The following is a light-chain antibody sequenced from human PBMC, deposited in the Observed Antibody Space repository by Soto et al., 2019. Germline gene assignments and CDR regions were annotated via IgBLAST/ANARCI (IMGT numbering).Light chain of an antibody. CDR1: QSISSW. V-gene: IGKV1-5*03. CDR2: TAS. J-gene: IGKJ4*01. Sequence: DIQMTQSPSTLSASVGDRVTVTCRASQSISSWLAWYQQKPGKAPKLLIYTASSLESGVSSRFSGSGSGTEFTLTISSLQPDDFATYYCQQYDSFSLTFGGGTKVEIK. CDR3: QQYDSFSLT.